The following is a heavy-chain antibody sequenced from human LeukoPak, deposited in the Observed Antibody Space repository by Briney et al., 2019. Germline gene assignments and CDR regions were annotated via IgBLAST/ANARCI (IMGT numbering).Heavy chain of an antibody. D-gene: IGHD2-2*01. CDR2: ISWNSGSI. J-gene: IGHJ4*02. Sequence: GGSLRLSCAASGFTVSSNYMSWVRQAPGKGLEWVSGISWNSGSIGYADSVKGRFTISRDNAKNSLYLQMNSLRAEDTALYYCAKDSCSSTTCSLGYWGQGTLVTVSS. CDR1: GFTVSSNY. V-gene: IGHV3-9*01. CDR3: AKDSCSSTTCSLGY.